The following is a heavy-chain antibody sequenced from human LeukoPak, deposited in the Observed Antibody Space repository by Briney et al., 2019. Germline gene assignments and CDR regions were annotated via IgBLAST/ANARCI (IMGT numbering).Heavy chain of an antibody. V-gene: IGHV3-21*01. J-gene: IGHJ6*03. CDR1: GFTFTDYS. CDR2: ISTVSTYT. D-gene: IGHD6-25*01. CDR3: VRDESGFYYYYYMDV. Sequence: PGGSLRLSCATSGFTFTDYSMTWVRQAPGKGLEWVSSISTVSTYTFYSDSVKGRFTISRDNRKNTLYLQMSSLSAEDTAVYYCVRDESGFYYYYYMDVWGRGTAVTVSS.